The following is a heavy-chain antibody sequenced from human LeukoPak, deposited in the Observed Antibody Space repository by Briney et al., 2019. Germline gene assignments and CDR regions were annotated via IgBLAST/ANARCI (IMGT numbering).Heavy chain of an antibody. V-gene: IGHV4-4*07. Sequence: SETLSLTCTVSGGSISSYYWSWIRQPPGKGLEWIGRIYTSGSTNYNPSLKSRVTMSVDTSKNQFSLKLSSVTAADTAVYYCARGHRLPLYYHGMDVWGQGTTVTVSS. D-gene: IGHD4-11*01. CDR2: IYTSGST. CDR1: GGSISSYY. CDR3: ARGHRLPLYYHGMDV. J-gene: IGHJ6*02.